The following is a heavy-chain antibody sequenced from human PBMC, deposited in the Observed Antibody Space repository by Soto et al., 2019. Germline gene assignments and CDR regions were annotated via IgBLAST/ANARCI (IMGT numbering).Heavy chain of an antibody. V-gene: IGHV4-59*01. D-gene: IGHD2-21*01. CDR2: IYYSGST. Sequence: QVQLQESGPGLVKPLETLSLTCTVSGGSISSYYWSWIRQPPGKGLEWIGYIYYSGSTNYNPSLKSRVTISVDTSKNQFSLKLSSVTAADTAVYYCARADIAYCGGDCYFPDAFDIWGQGTMVTVSS. CDR1: GGSISSYY. J-gene: IGHJ3*02. CDR3: ARADIAYCGGDCYFPDAFDI.